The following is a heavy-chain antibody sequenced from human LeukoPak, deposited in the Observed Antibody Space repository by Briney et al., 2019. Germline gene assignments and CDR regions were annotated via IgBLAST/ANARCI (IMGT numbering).Heavy chain of an antibody. D-gene: IGHD5-12*01. CDR2: INPNGGGT. CDR1: GYTFTGYY. CDR3: ARDRNIVATEFDY. V-gene: IGHV1-2*04. J-gene: IGHJ4*02. Sequence: GASVKVSCKASGYTFTGYYMHWVRQAPGQGLEWMGWINPNGGGTNYAQKFQGWVTMTRDTSISTAYMELSRLRSDDTAVYYCARDRNIVATEFDYWGQGTLVTVSS.